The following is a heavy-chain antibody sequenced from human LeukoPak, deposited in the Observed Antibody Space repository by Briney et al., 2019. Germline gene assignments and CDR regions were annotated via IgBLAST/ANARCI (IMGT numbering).Heavy chain of an antibody. V-gene: IGHV3-7*01. J-gene: IGHJ3*02. CDR3: VRHPGWGAFDI. CDR2: MNPDGSTT. CDR1: GFTFSNFW. Sequence: GGSLRLSCAASGFTFSNFWMSWVRQAPGKGLEWVAIMNPDGSTTGYVDSVKGRFTISRDNAKNSLCLQLNSLRAEDTAVYYCVRHPGWGAFDICGQGTMVTVSS. D-gene: IGHD3-16*01.